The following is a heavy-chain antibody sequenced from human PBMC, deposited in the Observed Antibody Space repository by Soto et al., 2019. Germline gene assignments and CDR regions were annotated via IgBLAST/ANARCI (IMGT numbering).Heavy chain of an antibody. CDR2: TRGSGAST. D-gene: IGHD3-22*01. CDR1: GFTFSSYA. Sequence: EVQLLESGGGLVQPGGSLRLSCAASGFTFSSYAMSWVRQAPGKGLEWVSSTRGSGASTFYAASVKGRFTISRDNSKNTLYLQMHRLRAEDTAVYYCAKHGGYYYDNSGYYRDVEHWGQGTLVTVSS. J-gene: IGHJ1*01. CDR3: AKHGGYYYDNSGYYRDVEH. V-gene: IGHV3-23*01.